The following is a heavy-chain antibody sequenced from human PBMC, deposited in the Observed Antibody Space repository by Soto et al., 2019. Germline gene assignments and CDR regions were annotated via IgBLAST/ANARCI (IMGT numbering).Heavy chain of an antibody. J-gene: IGHJ6*02. CDR1: GGTFSSYA. CDR3: ARAGYCSGGSCYRAPSNYYYGMDV. Sequence: VKVSCKASGGTFSSYAISWVRQAPGQGLEWMGGIIPIFGTANYAQKFQGRVTITADESTSTAYMELSSLRSEDTAVYYCARAGYCSGGSCYRAPSNYYYGMDVWGQGTTVTVSS. V-gene: IGHV1-69*01. D-gene: IGHD2-15*01. CDR2: IIPIFGTA.